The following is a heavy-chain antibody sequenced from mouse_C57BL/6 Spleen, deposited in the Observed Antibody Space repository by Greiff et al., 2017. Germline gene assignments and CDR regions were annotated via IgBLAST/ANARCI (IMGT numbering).Heavy chain of an antibody. J-gene: IGHJ4*01. CDR2: ISYSGST. CDR3: AGANWDYYYAMDY. D-gene: IGHD4-1*01. Sequence: EVQGVESGPGMVKPSQSLSLTCTVTGYSITSGSDWHCIRHFPGNKLEWMGYISYSGSTNYNPTLKSLITITLDTSKNHFFLQLSSVTTEDTATYYCAGANWDYYYAMDYWGQGTSVTVSS. CDR1: GYSITSGSD. V-gene: IGHV3-1*01.